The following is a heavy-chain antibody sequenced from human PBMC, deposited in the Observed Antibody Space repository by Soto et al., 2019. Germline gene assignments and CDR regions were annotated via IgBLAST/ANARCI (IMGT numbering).Heavy chain of an antibody. CDR1: GGSISSSSYY. CDR2: IYYSGST. CDR3: AKNWNWGSLVH. D-gene: IGHD7-27*01. Sequence: SETLSLTCTVSGGSISSSSYYWGWIRQPLGKGLEWIGSIYYSGSTYYNPSLKSRVTISVDTSKNQFSLKLSSVTAADTAVYYCAKNWNWGSLVHWGQGTLVTVSS. J-gene: IGHJ4*02. V-gene: IGHV4-39*01.